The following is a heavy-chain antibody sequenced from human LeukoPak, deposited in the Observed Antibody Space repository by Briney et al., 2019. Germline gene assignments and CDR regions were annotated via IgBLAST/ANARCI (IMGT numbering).Heavy chain of an antibody. CDR1: GGTFSSYS. J-gene: IGHJ6*02. Sequence: GASVKVSCKASGGTFSSYSIAWVRQAPGQGLEWVGRIIPVLGIPNYAKTFQGRVTITADKSTSTAYMELSSLRSEDTAVYYCATDRSGWSYYYGMDVWGQGTTVTVSS. D-gene: IGHD6-19*01. V-gene: IGHV1-69*04. CDR2: IIPVLGIP. CDR3: ATDRSGWSYYYGMDV.